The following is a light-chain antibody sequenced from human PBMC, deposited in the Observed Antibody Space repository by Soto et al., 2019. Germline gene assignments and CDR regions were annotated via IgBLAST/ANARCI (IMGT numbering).Light chain of an antibody. V-gene: IGKV1-5*03. CDR3: QQYNSYQYT. Sequence: DIQMTQSPSTLSASVGDRFTITCRASQSISSWLAWYQQKPGKAPKLLIYKASSLEGGIPSRFSGSGSETEFTLTISSLQPEDFATYYCQQYNSYQYTFGQGTKLEIK. CDR1: QSISSW. CDR2: KAS. J-gene: IGKJ2*01.